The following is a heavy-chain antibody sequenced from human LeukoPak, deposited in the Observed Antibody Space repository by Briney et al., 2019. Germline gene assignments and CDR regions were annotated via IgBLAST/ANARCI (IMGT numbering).Heavy chain of an antibody. V-gene: IGHV4-34*01. Sequence: SETLSLTCAVYGGSLSGYYWSWIRQPPGKGLEWIGEINHSGSTNYNPSLKSRVTISVDTSKNQFSLKLNSVTAADTAVYYCARGARLVGGDYWGQGTLVTVSS. CDR1: GGSLSGYY. CDR3: ARGARLVGGDY. D-gene: IGHD6-6*01. CDR2: INHSGST. J-gene: IGHJ4*02.